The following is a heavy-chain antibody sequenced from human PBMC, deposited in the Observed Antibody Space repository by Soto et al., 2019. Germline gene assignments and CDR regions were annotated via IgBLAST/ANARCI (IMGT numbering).Heavy chain of an antibody. CDR1: GFTFSSYA. Sequence: PGGSLRLSCAASGFTFSSYAMSWVRQAPGKGLEWVSAISGSGGSTYYADSVKGRFTISRDNSKNTLYLQMNSLRAEDTAVYYCAKVGKLGYCSGGSCPNWFDPWGQGTLVTVSS. V-gene: IGHV3-23*01. D-gene: IGHD2-15*01. J-gene: IGHJ5*02. CDR2: ISGSGGST. CDR3: AKVGKLGYCSGGSCPNWFDP.